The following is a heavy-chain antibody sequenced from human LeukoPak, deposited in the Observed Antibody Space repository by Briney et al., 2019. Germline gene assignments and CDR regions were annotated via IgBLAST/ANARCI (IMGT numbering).Heavy chain of an antibody. Sequence: PSETLSLTCTVSGASISSYYWSWIRQPPGKGLEWIGYISYSGSTNYNPSLKSRVTISLDTSKNQFSLKLNSVTAADTAVYYCATTYSSSWYFDLWGRGTLVTVSS. CDR3: ATTYSSSWYFDL. D-gene: IGHD6-13*01. V-gene: IGHV4-59*01. J-gene: IGHJ2*01. CDR1: GASISSYY. CDR2: ISYSGST.